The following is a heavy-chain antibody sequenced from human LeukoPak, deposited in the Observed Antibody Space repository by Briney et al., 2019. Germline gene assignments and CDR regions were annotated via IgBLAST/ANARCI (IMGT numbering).Heavy chain of an antibody. D-gene: IGHD3-3*01. CDR3: ASGWKPIYDFWSGYYTGLDY. Sequence: PSETLSLTCTVSRGSISSSSHYWGWVRQPPGKGLGWVGSVYYSGITHYNPSLKSRVTISVDTSKNQFSLKLSSVTAADTAVYYCASGWKPIYDFWSGYYTGLDYWGQGTLVTVSS. J-gene: IGHJ4*02. V-gene: IGHV4-39*07. CDR2: VYYSGIT. CDR1: RGSISSSSHY.